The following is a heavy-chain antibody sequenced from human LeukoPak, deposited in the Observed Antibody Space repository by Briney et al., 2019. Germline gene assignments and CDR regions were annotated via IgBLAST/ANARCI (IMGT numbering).Heavy chain of an antibody. J-gene: IGHJ4*02. Sequence: GGSLRLSCAASGFTFSSYSMNWVRQAPGKGLEWVSSISSSSSYIYYADSVKGRFTISRDNAKSSLYLQMNSLRAEDTAVYYCAREFGYCSGGSCYSFGYYFDYWGQGTLVTVSS. V-gene: IGHV3-21*01. CDR1: GFTFSSYS. CDR3: AREFGYCSGGSCYSFGYYFDY. D-gene: IGHD2-15*01. CDR2: ISSSSSYI.